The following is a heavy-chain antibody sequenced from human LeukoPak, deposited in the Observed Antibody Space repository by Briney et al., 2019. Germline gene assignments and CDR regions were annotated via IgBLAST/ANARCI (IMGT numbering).Heavy chain of an antibody. V-gene: IGHV1-2*06. CDR1: GYTFTSYD. CDR3: ARVDSGHDYGPS. CDR2: INPNSGGT. D-gene: IGHD5-12*01. Sequence: GASVKVSCKASGYTFTSYDINWVRQATGQGLEWMGRINPNSGGTDYAQKFQGRVTMTRDTSISTAYMELSRLISDDTAVYYCARVDSGHDYGPSWGQGTMVTVSS. J-gene: IGHJ3*01.